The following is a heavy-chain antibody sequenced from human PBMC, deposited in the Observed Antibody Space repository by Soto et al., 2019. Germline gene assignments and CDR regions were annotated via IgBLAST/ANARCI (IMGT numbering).Heavy chain of an antibody. V-gene: IGHV1-24*01. Sequence: ASVKVSCKVSGYTLTELSMHWVRQAPGKGLELMGGFDPEDGETIYAQKFQGRVTMTEDTSTDTAYMELSSLRSEDTAVYYCATDLFPEYYYDSSGASGYWGQGTLVTVSS. D-gene: IGHD3-22*01. CDR3: ATDLFPEYYYDSSGASGY. CDR1: GYTLTELS. CDR2: FDPEDGET. J-gene: IGHJ4*02.